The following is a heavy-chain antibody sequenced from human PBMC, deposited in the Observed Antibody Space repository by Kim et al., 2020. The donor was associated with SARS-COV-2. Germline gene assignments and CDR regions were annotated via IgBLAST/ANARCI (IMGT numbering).Heavy chain of an antibody. Sequence: SETLSLTCTVSGGSISSYYWSWIRQPPGKGLEWIGYIYYSGSTNYNPSPKSRVTISVDTSKNQFSLKLSPVTAADTAVYYCARDKRLLWFGEFDYWGPGTLVTVSS. CDR3: ARDKRLLWFGEFDY. J-gene: IGHJ4*02. V-gene: IGHV4-59*01. CDR1: GGSISSYY. D-gene: IGHD3-10*01. CDR2: IYYSGST.